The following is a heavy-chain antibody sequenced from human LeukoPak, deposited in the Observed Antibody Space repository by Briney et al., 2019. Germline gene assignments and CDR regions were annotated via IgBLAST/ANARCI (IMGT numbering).Heavy chain of an antibody. CDR3: AVNVPPDY. Sequence: GGSLRLSCAASGFSFYHYWMTWVRQASGKGLEWVANIKQDGSEMYYVDSVKGRFTISRDNAKNSLYLQMNSLRPEDTAVYYCAVNVPPDYWGQGTLVTVSS. D-gene: IGHD2-2*01. CDR2: IKQDGSEM. J-gene: IGHJ4*02. V-gene: IGHV3-7*01. CDR1: GFSFYHYW.